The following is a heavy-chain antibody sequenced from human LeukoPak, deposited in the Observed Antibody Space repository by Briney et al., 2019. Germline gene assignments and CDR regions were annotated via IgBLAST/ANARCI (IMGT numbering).Heavy chain of an antibody. D-gene: IGHD6-13*01. CDR3: AKGTSGYSSTWLDS. V-gene: IGHV3-9*03. Sequence: QPGGSLRLSCAASGFTFDDYAMHWVRQAPGKGLSWVSGVSWNSANIAYADSVKGRFTISRDNAKNSLYLQMNSLRAEDMAFYYCAKGTSGYSSTWLDSWGQGALVTVSS. CDR1: GFTFDDYA. CDR2: VSWNSANI. J-gene: IGHJ4*02.